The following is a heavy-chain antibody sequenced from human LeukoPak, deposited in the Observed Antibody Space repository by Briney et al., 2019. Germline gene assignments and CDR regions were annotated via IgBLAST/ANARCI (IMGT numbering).Heavy chain of an antibody. CDR1: GFTFSSYA. V-gene: IGHV3-23*01. Sequence: PGGSLRLSCAASGFTFSSYAMSWVRQAPGKGLEWVSAISGSGGSTYYADSVKGRFTISRDNSKNTLYLQMNGLRAEDTAVYYCVKWDYYGSGGLDYWGQGTLVTVSS. D-gene: IGHD3-10*01. CDR2: ISGSGGST. CDR3: VKWDYYGSGGLDY. J-gene: IGHJ4*02.